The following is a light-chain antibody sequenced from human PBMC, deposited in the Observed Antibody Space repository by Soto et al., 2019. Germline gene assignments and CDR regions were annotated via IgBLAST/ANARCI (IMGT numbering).Light chain of an antibody. Sequence: QSVLTQPASVSGSPGQSIAISCTGTSSDVGNYNHVSWYQQHPDKAPKLIIYEVNNRPSGISNRFSGSKSGNTASLTISGLQAEDEADYSCSSYTSSSTYVFGTGTKVTVL. CDR3: SSYTSSSTYV. CDR1: SSDVGNYNH. CDR2: EVN. J-gene: IGLJ1*01. V-gene: IGLV2-14*01.